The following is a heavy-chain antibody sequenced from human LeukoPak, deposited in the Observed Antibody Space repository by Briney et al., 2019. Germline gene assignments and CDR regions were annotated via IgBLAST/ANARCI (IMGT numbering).Heavy chain of an antibody. Sequence: ASVKVSCKASGYTFTDYYIHWVRQAPGHGLEWMGWIYSKTGGTNYAQTFQGRVTMTRDTSISTAYMELSSLTSDDTAVYYCARDLGGNSFDPWGQGTLVTVSS. CDR1: GYTFTDYY. V-gene: IGHV1-2*02. CDR2: IYSKTGGT. CDR3: ARDLGGNSFDP. J-gene: IGHJ5*02. D-gene: IGHD2-15*01.